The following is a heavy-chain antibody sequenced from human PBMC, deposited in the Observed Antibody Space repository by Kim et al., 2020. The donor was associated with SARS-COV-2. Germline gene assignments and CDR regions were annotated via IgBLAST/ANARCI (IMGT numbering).Heavy chain of an antibody. CDR1: GFTFSSYW. D-gene: IGHD3-10*01. CDR3: ARAPRGYYGSGSYKY. J-gene: IGHJ4*02. V-gene: IGHV3-74*01. CDR2: INSDGSST. Sequence: GGSLRLSCAASGFTFSSYWMHWVRQAPGKGLVWVSRINSDGSSTSYADSVKGRFTISRDNAKNTLYLQMNSLRAEDTAVYYCARAPRGYYGSGSYKYWGQGTLVTVSS.